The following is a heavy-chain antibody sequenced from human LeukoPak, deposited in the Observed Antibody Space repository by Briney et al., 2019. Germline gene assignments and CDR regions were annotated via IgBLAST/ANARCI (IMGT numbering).Heavy chain of an antibody. CDR3: ARVRAYCGGDCYEAPPFDY. CDR1: GGSFSGYY. D-gene: IGHD2-21*02. V-gene: IGHV4-34*01. CDR2: INHSGST. Sequence: PSETLSLTCAVYGGSFSGYYWSWIRQPPGKGLEWIGEINHSGSTNYNPSLKSRVTISVDTSKNQFSLKLSSVTAADTAVYYCARVRAYCGGDCYEAPPFDYWGQGTLVTVSS. J-gene: IGHJ4*02.